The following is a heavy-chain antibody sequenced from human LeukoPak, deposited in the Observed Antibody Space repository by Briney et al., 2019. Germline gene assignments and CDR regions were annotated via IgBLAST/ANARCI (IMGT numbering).Heavy chain of an antibody. CDR1: GFTFSSYS. V-gene: IGHV3-21*01. CDR2: ISSSSSYI. D-gene: IGHD6-13*01. CDR3: ARGSAAAGPFDY. Sequence: GGSLRLSYAASGFTFSSYSMNWVRQAPGKGLEWVSSISSSSSYIYYADSVKGRFTISRDNAKNSLYLQMNSLRAEDTAVYYCARGSAAAGPFDYWGQGTLVTVSS. J-gene: IGHJ4*02.